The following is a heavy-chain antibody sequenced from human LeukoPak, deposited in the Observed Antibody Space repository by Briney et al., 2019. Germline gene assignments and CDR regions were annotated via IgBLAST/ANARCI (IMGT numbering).Heavy chain of an antibody. V-gene: IGHV4-39*07. CDR3: AREDRGWNQGLYYFDY. Sequence: SETLSLTCTVSGGSISSSSYYWGWIRQPPGKGLEWIGSIYYSGSTYYNPSLKSRVTISVDTSKNQFSLKLSSVTAADTAVYYCAREDRGWNQGLYYFDYWGQGTLVTVSS. J-gene: IGHJ4*02. D-gene: IGHD1-1*01. CDR2: IYYSGST. CDR1: GGSISSSSYY.